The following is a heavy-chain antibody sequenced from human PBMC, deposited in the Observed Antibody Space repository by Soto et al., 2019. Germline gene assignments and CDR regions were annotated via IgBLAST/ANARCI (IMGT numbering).Heavy chain of an antibody. Sequence: QVQLQESGPGLVKPSETLSLTCTVSGGSINNHYWSWIRQPPGKVLEWLGYVYYNGLTNYNPSLTSRVTMSVDTAQNHLSLHLTSLNAAETAIYYCTRANWYSEYWGQGTLVTVSS. J-gene: IGHJ4*02. CDR1: GGSINNHY. V-gene: IGHV4-59*11. CDR2: VYYNGLT. CDR3: TRANWYSEY. D-gene: IGHD7-27*01.